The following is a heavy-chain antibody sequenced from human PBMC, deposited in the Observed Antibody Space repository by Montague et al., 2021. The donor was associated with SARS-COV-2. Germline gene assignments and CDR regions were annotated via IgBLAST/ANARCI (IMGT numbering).Heavy chain of an antibody. CDR2: IYYSGGT. CDR1: GGSISSSSHY. D-gene: IGHD6-13*01. CDR3: ARHWDSSSWYRDDAFDI. V-gene: IGHV4-39*01. Sequence: SETLSLTCTVSGGSISSSSHYWGWIRQPPGKGLEWIGGIYYSGGTYYNPSLKSRVTISVDTSKNQFSLKLSSVTAADTAVYYCARHWDSSSWYRDDAFDIWSQGTMVTVSS. J-gene: IGHJ3*02.